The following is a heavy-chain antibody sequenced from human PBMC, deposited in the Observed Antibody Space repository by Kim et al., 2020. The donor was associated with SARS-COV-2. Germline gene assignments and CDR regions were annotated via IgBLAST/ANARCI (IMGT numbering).Heavy chain of an antibody. J-gene: IGHJ4*02. CDR1: GGSVVTGAFY. CDR3: ARGSAPDWMYYFDH. CDR2: ISYSGST. Sequence: SETLSLTCTVSGGSVVTGAFYWSWIRQPPGKGLEWIGYISYSGSTIYNPSLKSRVVISVDTSQNQFSLNLNSVTAADTAVYYCARGSAPDWMYYFDHWGQGTLVTVSS. V-gene: IGHV4-61*08. D-gene: IGHD1-1*01.